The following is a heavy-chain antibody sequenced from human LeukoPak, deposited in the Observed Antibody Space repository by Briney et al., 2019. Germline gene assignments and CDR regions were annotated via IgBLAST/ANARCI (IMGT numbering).Heavy chain of an antibody. CDR2: FEPEDGET. CDR3: ATAEVPTYYYDSSGYHPLDY. Sequence: ASVKVSCKVSGYTLTELSMHWVRQAPGKGLEWMGGFEPEDGETIYAQKFQGRVTMTEDTSTDTAYMELSSLRSEDTAVYYCATAEVPTYYYDSSGYHPLDYWGQGTLVTVSS. D-gene: IGHD3-22*01. CDR1: GYTLTELS. V-gene: IGHV1-24*01. J-gene: IGHJ4*02.